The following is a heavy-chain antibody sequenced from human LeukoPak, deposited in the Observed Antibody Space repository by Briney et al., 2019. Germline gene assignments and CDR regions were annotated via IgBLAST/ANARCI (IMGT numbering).Heavy chain of an antibody. CDR3: AKDPLYYYDSSGYYFDY. J-gene: IGHJ4*02. D-gene: IGHD3-22*01. V-gene: IGHV3-23*01. Sequence: GGSLRLSCAASGFIFSSYAMSWVRQAPGKGLEWVSAISGSGGSTYYADSVKGRFTISRDNSKNTLYLQMNSLRAEDTAVYYCAKDPLYYYDSSGYYFDYWGQGTLVTVSS. CDR1: GFIFSSYA. CDR2: ISGSGGST.